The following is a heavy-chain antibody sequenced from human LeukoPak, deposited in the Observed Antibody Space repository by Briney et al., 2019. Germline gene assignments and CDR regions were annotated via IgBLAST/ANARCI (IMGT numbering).Heavy chain of an antibody. Sequence: ASLKVSCKASGYTITGYYIHWARQAPGQGLEWMGWINPNSGDTNYAQKFQGRITMTRDTSINTAFMELSRLRSDDTAVYYCARDRHWNQGNFDYWGQGTLVTVSS. V-gene: IGHV1-2*02. CDR1: GYTITGYY. D-gene: IGHD1-1*01. CDR2: INPNSGDT. J-gene: IGHJ4*02. CDR3: ARDRHWNQGNFDY.